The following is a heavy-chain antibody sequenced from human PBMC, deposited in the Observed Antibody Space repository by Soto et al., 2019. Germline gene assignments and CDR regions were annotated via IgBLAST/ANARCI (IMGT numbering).Heavy chain of an antibody. V-gene: IGHV1-18*01. CDR1: GYTFTSYG. CDR2: ISAYNGNT. J-gene: IGHJ6*02. D-gene: IGHD2-15*01. CDR3: ARGGCSGGSCYRVHRYYYYGMDI. Sequence: ASVKVSCKASGYTFTSYGISWVRQAPGQGLEWMGWISAYNGNTNYAQKLQGRVTMTTDTSTSTAYMELRSLRSDDTAVYYCARGGCSGGSCYRVHRYYYYGMDIWGQGTTVTVSS.